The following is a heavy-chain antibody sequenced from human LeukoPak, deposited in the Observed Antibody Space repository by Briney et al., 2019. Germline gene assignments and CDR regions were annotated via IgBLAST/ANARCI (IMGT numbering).Heavy chain of an antibody. D-gene: IGHD3-16*01. Sequence: GGSLRLSCAASGFTSSSYAMSWVRQAPGKGLEWVSAISGSGGSTYYADSVKGPFTISRDNSKNTLYLQIHSLRAEDTAVYYCAKNTYTLYGAFDIWGQGTMVTVSS. CDR2: ISGSGGST. V-gene: IGHV3-23*01. CDR1: GFTSSSYA. CDR3: AKNTYTLYGAFDI. J-gene: IGHJ3*02.